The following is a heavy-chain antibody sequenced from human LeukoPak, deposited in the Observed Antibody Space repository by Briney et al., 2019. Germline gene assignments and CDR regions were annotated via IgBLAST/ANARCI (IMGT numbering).Heavy chain of an antibody. CDR3: ARDADLGTTITGGFDI. J-gene: IGHJ3*02. D-gene: IGHD5-24*01. V-gene: IGHV3-7*01. CDR1: RFTFSNYW. Sequence: GGSLRLSCAASRFTFSNYWMSWVRQAPGKGLEWVASIKSDGSGKFYVDSVKGRFTISRDNARNSLYLQMNRLRAEDTAVYYCARDADLGTTITGGFDIWRQGTKVTVSS. CDR2: IKSDGSGK.